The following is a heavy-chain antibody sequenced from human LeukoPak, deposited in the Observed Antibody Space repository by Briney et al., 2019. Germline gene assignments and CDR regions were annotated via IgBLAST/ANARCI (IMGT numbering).Heavy chain of an antibody. CDR2: IYYSGST. CDR1: GGSISSYY. Sequence: SETLSLTCTVSGGSISSYYWSWIRQPPGKGLEWIGYIYYSGSTNYNPSLKSRVTISVDTSKNQFSLKLSSVTAADSAVYYCARESLVKHAFDIWGQGTMVTVSS. D-gene: IGHD2-21*01. J-gene: IGHJ3*02. V-gene: IGHV4-59*01. CDR3: ARESLVKHAFDI.